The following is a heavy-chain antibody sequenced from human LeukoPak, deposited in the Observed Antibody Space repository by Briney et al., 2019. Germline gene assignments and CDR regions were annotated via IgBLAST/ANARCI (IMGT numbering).Heavy chain of an antibody. D-gene: IGHD6-19*01. Sequence: GGSLRLSCAASGFTFSTYAMHWVRQAPGKGLEWVAAISYDGPNKRYADSVKGRFTISRDNSKSTLYLQMNSLRAEDAAVYYCARGVRIAVAGYIDYWGQGTLVTVSS. J-gene: IGHJ4*02. CDR3: ARGVRIAVAGYIDY. CDR1: GFTFSTYA. V-gene: IGHV3-30*04. CDR2: ISYDGPNK.